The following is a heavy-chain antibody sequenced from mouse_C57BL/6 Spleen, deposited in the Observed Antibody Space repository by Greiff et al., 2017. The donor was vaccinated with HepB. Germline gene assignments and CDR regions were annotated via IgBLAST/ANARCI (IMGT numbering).Heavy chain of an antibody. CDR2: IHPNSGST. V-gene: IGHV1-64*01. D-gene: IGHD2-3*01. CDR3: ARGGLIYDGYYLFAY. CDR1: GYTFTSYW. J-gene: IGHJ3*01. Sequence: VKLMESGAELVKPGASVKLSCKASGYTFTSYWMHWVKQRPGQGLEWIGMIHPNSGSTNYNEKFKSKATLTVDKSSSTAYMQLSSLTSEDSAVYYCARGGLIYDGYYLFAYWGQGTLVTVSA.